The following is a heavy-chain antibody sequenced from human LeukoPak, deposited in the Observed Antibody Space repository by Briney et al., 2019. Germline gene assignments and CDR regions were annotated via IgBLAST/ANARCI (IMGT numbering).Heavy chain of an antibody. V-gene: IGHV3-23*01. CDR3: AIMHGYYEGSGYWVQ. D-gene: IGHD3-22*01. CDR2: ITPNADRT. J-gene: IGHJ1*01. CDR1: GFTFGSYG. Sequence: GGSLRPSCAASGFTFGSYGMSWVRQAPGKGLEWVSFITPNADRTSYADSVEGRFTISRDNPRNTLYMQMNSLRDEDTAIYYCAIMHGYYEGSGYWVQWGQGTLVTVSS.